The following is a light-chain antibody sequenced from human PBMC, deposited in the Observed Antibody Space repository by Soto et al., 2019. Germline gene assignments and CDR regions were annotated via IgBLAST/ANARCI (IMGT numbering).Light chain of an antibody. Sequence: DIQRTHSPSTLSASVGDRVTITCRSSQSISSWLAWYQQKPGKAPKLLIYDASSLESGVPSRFSGSGSGTEFTLTISSLQPDDFATYYCQQYNSYCLLGGGTKVDIK. CDR1: QSISSW. CDR3: QQYNSYCL. J-gene: IGKJ4*01. V-gene: IGKV1-5*01. CDR2: DAS.